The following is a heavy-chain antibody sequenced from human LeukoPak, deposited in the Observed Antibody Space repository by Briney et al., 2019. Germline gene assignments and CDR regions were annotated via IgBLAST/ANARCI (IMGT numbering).Heavy chain of an antibody. V-gene: IGHV1-69*13. Sequence: GASVKVSCKASGGTFSSYAISWVRRAPGQGLEWMGGIIPIFGTANYAQKFQGRVTITADESTSTAYMELSSLRSEDTAVYYCARVGYSSSWYGNNFDYWGQGTLVTVSS. J-gene: IGHJ4*02. CDR1: GGTFSSYA. CDR3: ARVGYSSSWYGNNFDY. D-gene: IGHD6-13*01. CDR2: IIPIFGTA.